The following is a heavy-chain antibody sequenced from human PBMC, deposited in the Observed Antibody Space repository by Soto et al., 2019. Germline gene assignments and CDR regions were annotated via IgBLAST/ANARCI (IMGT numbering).Heavy chain of an antibody. Sequence: ASVKVSCKASGYTFNNYGINWVRQAPGQGFEWMGWISNYNGNAKYAEDLHGRVTMTTDPSTNTTYMELRSLRSDDTAVYFCARGLYYDFTVPWYGMDVLGQGTTVTVSS. CDR1: GYTFNNYG. J-gene: IGHJ6*02. CDR3: ARGLYYDFTVPWYGMDV. CDR2: ISNYNGNA. V-gene: IGHV1-18*01. D-gene: IGHD3-3*01.